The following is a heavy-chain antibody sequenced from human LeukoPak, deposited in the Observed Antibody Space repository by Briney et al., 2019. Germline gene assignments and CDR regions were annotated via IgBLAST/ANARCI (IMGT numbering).Heavy chain of an antibody. D-gene: IGHD3-3*01. CDR2: INHSGST. V-gene: IGHV4-34*01. CDR1: GGSFSGYY. CDR3: ARAPHYDFWSGYRQGGLRYFDL. Sequence: PSETLSLTCAVYGGSFSGYYWSWTRQPPGKGLEWIGEINHSGSTNYNPSLKSRVTISVDTSKNQFSLKLSSVTAADTAAYYCARAPHYDFWSGYRQGGLRYFDLWGRGTLVTVSS. J-gene: IGHJ2*01.